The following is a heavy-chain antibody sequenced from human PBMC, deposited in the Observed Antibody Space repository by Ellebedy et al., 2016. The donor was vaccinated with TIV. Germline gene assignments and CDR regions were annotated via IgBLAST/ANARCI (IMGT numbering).Heavy chain of an antibody. J-gene: IGHJ4*02. V-gene: IGHV3-72*01. D-gene: IGHD1-20*01. Sequence: GESLKISXAASGFTFSSYAMSWVRQAPGKGLEWVGRIRKKADSHTTEYATSVKGRFTISRDDSKNSLYLQMNSLRTEDTATYYCARVGMWITGTTEVDYWGQGTLVTVSS. CDR3: ARVGMWITGTTEVDY. CDR1: GFTFSSYA. CDR2: IRKKADSHTT.